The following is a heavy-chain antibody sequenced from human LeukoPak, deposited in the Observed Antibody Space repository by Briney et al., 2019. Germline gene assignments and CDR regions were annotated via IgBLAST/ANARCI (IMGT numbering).Heavy chain of an antibody. V-gene: IGHV3-64*01. D-gene: IGHD6-19*01. J-gene: IGHJ5*02. Sequence: GGSLRLSCAASGFTFSDYAMHWVRQAPGRGLEYVSSISNNGVSTYYGSSAKGRFTISRDNSKNTLYLQMGSLTPEDMGVYYCARTQQWLATGGWYWFDPWGQGTLVTVSS. CDR1: GFTFSDYA. CDR2: ISNNGVST. CDR3: ARTQQWLATGGWYWFDP.